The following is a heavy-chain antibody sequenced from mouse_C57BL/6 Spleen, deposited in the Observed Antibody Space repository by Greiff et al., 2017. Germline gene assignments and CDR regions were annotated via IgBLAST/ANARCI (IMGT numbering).Heavy chain of an antibody. D-gene: IGHD1-3*01. CDR1: GFTFSDYG. Sequence: EVNLVESGGGLVKPGGSLKLSCAASGFTFSDYGMHWVRQAPEKGLEWVAYISSGSSTIYYADTVKGRFTISRDNAKNTLFLQMTSLRSEDTAMYYCARPYKDAMDYWGQGTSVTVSS. CDR3: ARPYKDAMDY. CDR2: ISSGSSTI. J-gene: IGHJ4*01. V-gene: IGHV5-17*01.